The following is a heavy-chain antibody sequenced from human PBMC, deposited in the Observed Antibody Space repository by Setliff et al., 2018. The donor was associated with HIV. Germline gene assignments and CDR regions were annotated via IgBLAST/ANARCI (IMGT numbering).Heavy chain of an antibody. CDR1: GFTFSSYV. V-gene: IGHV3-30-3*01. J-gene: IGHJ4*02. D-gene: IGHD1-26*01. Sequence: PGGFLRLSCAATGFTFSSYVLHWVRQAPGKGLEWVAVMSTGGDIKICADSVKGRFTISRDNSRNTLFLQMNNLRPEDTATYYCVRDPIEGSPDYFDYWGQGALVTVSS. CDR2: MSTGGDIK. CDR3: VRDPIEGSPDYFDY.